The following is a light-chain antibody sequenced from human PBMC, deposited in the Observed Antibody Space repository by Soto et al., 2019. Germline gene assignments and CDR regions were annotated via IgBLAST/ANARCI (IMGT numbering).Light chain of an antibody. V-gene: IGKV3-20*01. CDR1: QSVSSSY. CDR2: GAS. J-gene: IGKJ1*01. Sequence: TVFTQSPSNLSLSPGERATLSCRASQSVSSSYLAWYQQKPGQAPRLLIYGASSRATGIPDRFSGSGSGTDFTLTISRLEPEDFAVYYCQQYDSSLWTFGQGTKVDIK. CDR3: QQYDSSLWT.